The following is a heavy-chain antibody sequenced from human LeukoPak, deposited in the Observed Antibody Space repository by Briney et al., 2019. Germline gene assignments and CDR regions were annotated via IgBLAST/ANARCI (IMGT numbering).Heavy chain of an antibody. V-gene: IGHV3-21*01. CDR2: ISSSSSYI. D-gene: IGHD2-2*02. Sequence: GGSLRLSCAASGFTFSSYSMNWVRQAPGKGLEWVSSISSSSSYIYYADSVKGRFTLSRDNAKNSLYLQMNSLRAEDTAVYYCARDPALSLGYCSSTSCYMDYWGQGTLVTVSS. J-gene: IGHJ4*02. CDR3: ARDPALSLGYCSSTSCYMDY. CDR1: GFTFSSYS.